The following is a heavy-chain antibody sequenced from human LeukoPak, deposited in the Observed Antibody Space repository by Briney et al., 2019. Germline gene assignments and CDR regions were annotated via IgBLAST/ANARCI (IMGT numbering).Heavy chain of an antibody. CDR2: FDPEDGET. J-gene: IGHJ4*02. CDR3: ATVGRYDFWSGYYLDY. V-gene: IGHV1-24*01. Sequence: ASVKVSCKVSGYTLTELSMHWVRQAPGKGLEWMGGFDPEDGETIYAQKFQGRVTMTEDTSTDTAYMELSSLRSEDTAVYYCATVGRYDFWSGYYLDYWGQGTLVTVSS. CDR1: GYTLTELS. D-gene: IGHD3-3*01.